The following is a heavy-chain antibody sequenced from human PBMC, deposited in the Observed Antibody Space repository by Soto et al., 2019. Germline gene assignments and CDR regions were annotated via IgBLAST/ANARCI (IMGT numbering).Heavy chain of an antibody. CDR1: GFTFNSLS. J-gene: IGHJ4*02. CDR3: AREPYGDSQYFDY. D-gene: IGHD2-21*02. V-gene: IGHV3-30*04. CDR2: ISHDGRVT. Sequence: QVQLVESGGGMVQPGTSLRLSCAASGFTFNSLSLHWVRQRPDKGLEWVAVISHDGRVTFYADFVKGRFTVSRDNSKNPIYLQVNSLSAEDTAVYYCAREPYGDSQYFDYWGQGTLVTVSS.